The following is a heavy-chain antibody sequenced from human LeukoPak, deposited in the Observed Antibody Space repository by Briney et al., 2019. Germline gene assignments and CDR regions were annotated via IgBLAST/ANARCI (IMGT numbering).Heavy chain of an antibody. V-gene: IGHV4-39*01. J-gene: IGHJ4*02. D-gene: IGHD4/OR15-4a*01. Sequence: SETLSLTCTVSGGSINSRSDYWGWIRQPPGKGLEWVGSIYYSGSTHYNPSLKSRVTMSIDTSKNQFSLRLSSVTAADTAVYYCARRPGEYGGNDFDYWGQGTLVTVSS. CDR1: GGSINSRSDY. CDR2: IYYSGST. CDR3: ARRPGEYGGNDFDY.